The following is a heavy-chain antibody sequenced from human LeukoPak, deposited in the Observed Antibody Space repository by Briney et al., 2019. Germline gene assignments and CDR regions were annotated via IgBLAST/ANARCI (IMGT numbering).Heavy chain of an antibody. V-gene: IGHV1-2*02. CDR1: GYTFTGYY. CDR2: INPNSGGT. J-gene: IGHJ5*02. CDR3: ARDLAVADTWGSWFDP. Sequence: GASVKVSCKASGYTFTGYYMHWVRQAPGQGLEWMGWINPNSGGTNYAQKFQGRVTMTRDTSISTAYMELSRLRSDDTAVYYCARDLAVADTWGSWFDPWGQGTLVTVSS. D-gene: IGHD6-19*01.